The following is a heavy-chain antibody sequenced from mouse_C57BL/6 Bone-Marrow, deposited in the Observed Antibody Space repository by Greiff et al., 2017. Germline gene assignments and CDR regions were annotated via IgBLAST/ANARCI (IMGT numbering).Heavy chain of an antibody. D-gene: IGHD2-1*01. CDR3: AKSTIYYYAMYY. J-gene: IGHJ4*01. V-gene: IGHV5-6*01. CDR2: ISSGGGYT. Sequence: EVKLMESGGDLVKPGGSLILSCAAAGFTFSSYGMSWVRPTPDRRLEWVATISSGGGYTYYPDSAKGGFTISRDQAENTLCLQMSCLKSEDTAMYYCAKSTIYYYAMYYWGQGTSVTVAS. CDR1: GFTFSSYG.